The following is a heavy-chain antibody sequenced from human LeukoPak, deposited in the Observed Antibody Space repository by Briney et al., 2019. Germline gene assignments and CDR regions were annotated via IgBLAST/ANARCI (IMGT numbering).Heavy chain of an antibody. CDR1: GFTFSSYS. D-gene: IGHD2/OR15-2a*01. CDR3: ARGPSTLFDY. Sequence: GSLRLSCAASGFTFSSYSMNWVRQAPGKGLEWLSYIRSNSGTIYYADSVKGRFTISRGNAKNSLYLQMDSLRVEDTAVYYCARGPSTLFDYWGQGTLVTVSS. V-gene: IGHV3-48*01. J-gene: IGHJ4*02. CDR2: IRSNSGTI.